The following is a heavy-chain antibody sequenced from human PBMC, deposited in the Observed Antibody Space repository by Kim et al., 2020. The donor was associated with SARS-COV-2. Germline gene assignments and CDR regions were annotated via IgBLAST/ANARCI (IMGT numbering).Heavy chain of an antibody. D-gene: IGHD3-22*01. CDR3: ARERYYDSSGYAHYLDY. J-gene: IGHJ4*02. V-gene: IGHV3-53*01. Sequence: VKGRFTNSEDDSKSTLYLQLNRLRAEDTAVYYCARERYYDSSGYAHYLDYWGQGTLVTVSS.